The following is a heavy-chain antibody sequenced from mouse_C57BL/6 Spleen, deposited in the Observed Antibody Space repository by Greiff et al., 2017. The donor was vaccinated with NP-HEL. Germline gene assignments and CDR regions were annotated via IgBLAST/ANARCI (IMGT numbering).Heavy chain of an antibody. CDR1: GYSITSGYY. D-gene: IGHD1-1*01. J-gene: IGHJ2*01. CDR2: ISYDGSN. CDR3: AREGYYYGSRGAFDY. Sequence: EVKLQESGPGLVKPSQSLSLTCSVTGYSITSGYYWNWIRQFPGNKLEWMGYISYDGSNNYNPSLKNRISITRDTSKNQFFLKLNSVTTEDTATYYCAREGYYYGSRGAFDYWGQGTTLTVSS. V-gene: IGHV3-6*01.